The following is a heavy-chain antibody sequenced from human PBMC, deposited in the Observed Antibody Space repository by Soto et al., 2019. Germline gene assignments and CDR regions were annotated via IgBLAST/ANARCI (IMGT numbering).Heavy chain of an antibody. D-gene: IGHD6-13*01. Sequence: QVQLEESGGGVVQPGRSLRLSCAASGFDFGDYGMHWVRQAPGKGLEWVSIISSDGNNKYYADSVKGRFTISRDNSQNTLFLQMHSLRADDTALYYCAKNHLGKPFYYYYIMDAWGQGTTVTVSS. CDR2: ISSDGNNK. V-gene: IGHV3-30*18. J-gene: IGHJ6*02. CDR1: GFDFGDYG. CDR3: AKNHLGKPFYYYYIMDA.